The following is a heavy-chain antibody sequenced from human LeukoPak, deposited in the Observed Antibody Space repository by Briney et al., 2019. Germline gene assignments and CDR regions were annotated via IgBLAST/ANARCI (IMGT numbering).Heavy chain of an antibody. CDR2: ISGSGGST. V-gene: IGHV3-23*01. Sequence: GGSLRLSCAASGFTFSSYAMSWVRQAPGKGLERVSAISGSGGSTYYEDSVKGRFTISRANSKNTLYLQMNSLRAEDTAVYYCAATANRIWALVPFDYWGQGTLVTVSS. CDR1: GFTFSSYA. CDR3: AATANRIWALVPFDY. D-gene: IGHD6-6*01. J-gene: IGHJ4*02.